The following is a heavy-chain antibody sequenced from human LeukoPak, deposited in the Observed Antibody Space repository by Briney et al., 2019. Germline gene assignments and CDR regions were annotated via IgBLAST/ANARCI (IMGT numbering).Heavy chain of an antibody. CDR2: IIPILAIA. D-gene: IGHD6-6*01. CDR3: ARDADIAAPPSGNYYDY. CDR1: GGTFSSYT. Sequence: GASVKVSCKASGGTFSSYTISWVRQAPGQGLEWMGRIIPILAIANYAQKFQGRVTITADKSTSTAYMELSSLRSEDTAVYYCARDADIAAPPSGNYYDYWGQGTLVTVSS. J-gene: IGHJ4*02. V-gene: IGHV1-69*04.